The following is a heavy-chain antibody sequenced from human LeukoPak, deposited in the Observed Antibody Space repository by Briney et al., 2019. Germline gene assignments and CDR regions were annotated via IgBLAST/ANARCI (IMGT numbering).Heavy chain of an antibody. CDR3: VIGSGLFDY. CDR1: GFTFSDYN. Sequence: GGSLRLSCAASGFTFSDYNMNWVRQAPGKRLEWVSSISSGSSYIYYADSVKGRFTISRDNTKYSLYLQMNSLRAEDTAAYYCVIGSGLFDYWGQGTLVTVSS. CDR2: ISSGSSYI. J-gene: IGHJ4*02. D-gene: IGHD3-10*01. V-gene: IGHV3-21*01.